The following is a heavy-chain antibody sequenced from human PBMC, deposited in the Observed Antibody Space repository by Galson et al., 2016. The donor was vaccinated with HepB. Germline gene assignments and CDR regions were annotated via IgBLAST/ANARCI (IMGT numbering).Heavy chain of an antibody. CDR1: GGSISNGSL. J-gene: IGHJ4*02. CDR2: IYHSGST. V-gene: IGHV4-4*02. Sequence: SETLSLTCCVSGGSISNGSLWSWVRQPPGKGLEYIGEIYHSGSTKYNPSLKSRFTISRDNAKNSSYLQMNSLRAEDTAVYYCARDRTSRAVLESWGQGTLVTVSS. D-gene: IGHD1/OR15-1a*01. CDR3: ARDRTSRAVLES.